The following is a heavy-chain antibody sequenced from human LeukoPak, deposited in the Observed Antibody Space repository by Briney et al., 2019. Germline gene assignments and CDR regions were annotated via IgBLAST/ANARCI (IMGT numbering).Heavy chain of an antibody. J-gene: IGHJ4*02. CDR3: ARGFCSGGTCYYFDQ. CDR2: IYYTGST. CDR1: GGSMSGYY. D-gene: IGHD2-15*01. Sequence: SETLSLTCSVSGGSMSGYYWNWIRQPPGKRVEWSGFIYYTGSTNYNPSLKGRVTISVDTSKNPFSLTLTHVNAADTAVYYCARGFCSGGTCYYFDQWGQGTLVTVSS. V-gene: IGHV4-59*08.